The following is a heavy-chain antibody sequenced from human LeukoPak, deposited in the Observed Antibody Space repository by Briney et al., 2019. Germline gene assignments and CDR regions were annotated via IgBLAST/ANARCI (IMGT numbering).Heavy chain of an antibody. Sequence: ASVKVSCKVSGYTLTELSMHWVRQAPGKGLEWMGGFDPEDGETIYAQKFQGRVTMTEDTSTDTAYMELSSLRSEDTAVYYCATGLTLYCSGGSCYSRDYWGQGTLVTVSP. CDR3: ATGLTLYCSGGSCYSRDY. D-gene: IGHD2-15*01. J-gene: IGHJ4*02. V-gene: IGHV1-24*01. CDR1: GYTLTELS. CDR2: FDPEDGET.